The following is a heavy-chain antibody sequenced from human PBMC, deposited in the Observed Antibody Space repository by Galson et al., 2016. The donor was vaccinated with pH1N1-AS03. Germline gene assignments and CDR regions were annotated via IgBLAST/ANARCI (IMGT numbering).Heavy chain of an antibody. CDR3: GPNPEYGEGAY. CDR2: LNPDGDYK. V-gene: IGHV3-7*01. CDR1: GFAFSRYW. Sequence: SLRLSCAASGFAFSRYWMSWVRQAPGKGLEWVANLNPDGDYKQYVDSVKGRFTISRDNNRNSIYLQMNSLRVEETAIYYCGPNPEYGEGAYWGQGALVTVSS. J-gene: IGHJ4*02. D-gene: IGHD4-17*01.